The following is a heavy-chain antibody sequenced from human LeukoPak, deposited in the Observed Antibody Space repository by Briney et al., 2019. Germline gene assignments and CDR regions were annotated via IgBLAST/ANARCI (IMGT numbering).Heavy chain of an antibody. D-gene: IGHD3-9*01. V-gene: IGHV3-53*01. CDR1: GFTVSRNY. Sequence: GGSLRLSCAASGFTVSRNYMSWVRQAPGKGLEWVSVLYSGGSTNYADSVKGRFTISRDNSKNTLYLQMNSLRAEDTAVYYCARVRQSMLRYFDWFYYFDYWGQGTLVTVSS. J-gene: IGHJ4*02. CDR3: ARVRQSMLRYFDWFYYFDY. CDR2: LYSGGST.